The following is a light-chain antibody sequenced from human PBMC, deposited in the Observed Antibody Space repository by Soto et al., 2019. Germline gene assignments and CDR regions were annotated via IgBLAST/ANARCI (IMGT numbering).Light chain of an antibody. CDR3: QQYYTTTLT. V-gene: IGKV3-15*01. Sequence: EVVMTQSPAILSVSPGQRATLSCRASQSVGINVAWYQQKPGQAPRLLIYGASTRATGSPDRFSASVSATEGTITISSLKSEDWAVYYCQQYYTTTLTFGGGTKVDIK. J-gene: IGKJ4*01. CDR1: QSVGIN. CDR2: GAS.